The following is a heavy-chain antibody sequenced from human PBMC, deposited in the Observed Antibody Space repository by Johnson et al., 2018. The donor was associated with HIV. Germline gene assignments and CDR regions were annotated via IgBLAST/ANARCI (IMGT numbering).Heavy chain of an antibody. D-gene: IGHD2-15*01. CDR2: IYKGGCV. CDR1: GFTVSTKY. CDR3: ARGPGGVGAFDI. V-gene: IGHV3-66*01. Sequence: EQLVESGGGLVQPGGSQRLSCAASGFTVSTKYMTWVRQAPGKGLECVSVIYKGGCVHYADSVKGRFTISRDNSKNTLYLQMNNRRVEDPAVYYCARGPGGVGAFDIWGQGTRVTVSS. J-gene: IGHJ3*02.